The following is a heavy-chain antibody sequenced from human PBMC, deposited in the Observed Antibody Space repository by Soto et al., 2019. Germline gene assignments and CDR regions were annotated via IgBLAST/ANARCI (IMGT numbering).Heavy chain of an antibody. CDR2: VYYSGST. D-gene: IGHD3-10*01. V-gene: IGHV4-39*01. CDR1: GGSISSSSYY. CDR3: ARSIPMVRGVIIDYYYYHYMDG. J-gene: IGHJ6*03. Sequence: SETLSLTCTVSGGSISSSSYYWGWIRQPPGKGLEWVGSVYYSGSTYYNLSLKSRVTISVDTSKNQFSLKLSSVTAADTAVYYCARSIPMVRGVIIDYYYYHYMDGWGLGTTVTVSS.